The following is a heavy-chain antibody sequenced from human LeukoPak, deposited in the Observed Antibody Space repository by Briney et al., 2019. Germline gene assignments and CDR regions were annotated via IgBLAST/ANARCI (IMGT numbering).Heavy chain of an antibody. CDR2: ISRSAETT. D-gene: IGHD1-14*01. CDR1: GFTFSSYA. CDR3: AKETADWPRNRMFDF. V-gene: IGHV3-23*01. Sequence: GSLRLSCAASGFTFSSYAMSWGRHTPGKGLEWVSGISRSAETTHYADYVKGRFTISRDNSRNSLFLQMSSLRAEDTALYYCAKETADWPRNRMFDFWGQGTPVTVSS. J-gene: IGHJ4*02.